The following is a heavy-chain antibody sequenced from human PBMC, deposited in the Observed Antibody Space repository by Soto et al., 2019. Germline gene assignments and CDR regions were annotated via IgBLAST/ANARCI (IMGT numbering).Heavy chain of an antibody. CDR1: GFTFSSFA. CDR2: VSYDGGTK. CDR3: ANLPPRGYKYEPADY. D-gene: IGHD5-12*01. V-gene: IGHV3-30*18. J-gene: IGHJ4*02. Sequence: QAQLVESGGGVVQPGRSLRLSCAASGFTFSSFAMHWVRQAPGKGLEWVAIVSYDGGTKYYADSVKGRFTISRDNSKNTLYLQMNSLRTEDTAVYYCANLPPRGYKYEPADYWGQGTLVTVSS.